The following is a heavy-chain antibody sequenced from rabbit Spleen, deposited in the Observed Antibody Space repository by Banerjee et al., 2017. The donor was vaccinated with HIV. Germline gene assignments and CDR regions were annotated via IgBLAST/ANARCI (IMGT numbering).Heavy chain of an antibody. D-gene: IGHD1-1*01. V-gene: IGHV1S40*01. CDR3: ARDTSSSFSSYGMDL. J-gene: IGHJ6*01. CDR2: IDAGSSGFT. Sequence: QSLEESGGDLVKPGASLTLTCMASGVSFSDDSYMCWVRQAPGKGLEWIACIDAGSSGFTYFATWAKGRFAISKTSSTTVTLQMTRLTAADTATYFCARDTSSSFSSYGMDLWGPGTLVTVS. CDR1: GVSFSDDSY.